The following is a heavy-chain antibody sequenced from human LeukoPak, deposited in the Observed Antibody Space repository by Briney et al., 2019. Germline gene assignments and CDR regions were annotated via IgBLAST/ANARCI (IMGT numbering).Heavy chain of an antibody. CDR1: GGSISSSSYY. D-gene: IGHD2-15*01. J-gene: IGHJ3*02. CDR3: ARLLEDYCSGGSCYQIDAFDI. Sequence: SETLSLTCTVSGGSISSSSYYWGWIRQPPGKGLEWIGGIYYSGSTYYNPSLKSRVTISVDTSKNQFSLKLSSVTAADTAVYYCARLLEDYCSGGSCYQIDAFDIWGQGTMVTVSS. CDR2: IYYSGST. V-gene: IGHV4-39*01.